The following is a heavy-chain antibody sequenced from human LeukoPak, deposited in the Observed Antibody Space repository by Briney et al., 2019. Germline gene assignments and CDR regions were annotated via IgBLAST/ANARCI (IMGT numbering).Heavy chain of an antibody. D-gene: IGHD5-18*01. Sequence: PSETLSLTCTVSGGSISSYYWSWIRQPAGKGLEWIGYIYYSGSTNYNPSLKSRVTISVDTSKNQFSLKLSSVTAADTAVYYCARDRIQPWSYKYYYYMDVWGKGTTVTVSS. J-gene: IGHJ6*03. V-gene: IGHV4-59*01. CDR3: ARDRIQPWSYKYYYYMDV. CDR1: GGSISSYY. CDR2: IYYSGST.